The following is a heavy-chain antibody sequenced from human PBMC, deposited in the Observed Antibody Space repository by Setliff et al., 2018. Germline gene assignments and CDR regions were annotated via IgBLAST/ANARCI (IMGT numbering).Heavy chain of an antibody. D-gene: IGHD6-13*01. J-gene: IGHJ6*02. CDR2: IYYSGST. Sequence: SETLSLTCSVSGVSTRSYWWSWIRQPPGKGLEWIGYIYYSGSTSYNPSLESRVSISIDTSKNQFSLKLSSVTAADTAVYYCARDEGSSYFYGMDVWGQGTTVTVSS. CDR3: ARDEGSSYFYGMDV. CDR1: GVSTRSYW. V-gene: IGHV4-59*01.